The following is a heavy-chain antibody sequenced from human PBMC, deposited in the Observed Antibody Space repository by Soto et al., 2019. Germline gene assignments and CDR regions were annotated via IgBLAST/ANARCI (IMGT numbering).Heavy chain of an antibody. CDR3: ARRTTRNWFDP. CDR2: IIPILGIA. J-gene: IGHJ5*02. V-gene: IGHV1-69*02. Sequence: QVQLVQSGAEVKKPGSSVKVSCKASGGTFSSYTISWVRQAPGQGLEWMGRIIPILGIANYAQKFQGRVTITADKSTSTDYMELSSLRSEDTAVYYCARRTTRNWFDPWGQGTLVTVSS. D-gene: IGHD1-26*01. CDR1: GGTFSSYT.